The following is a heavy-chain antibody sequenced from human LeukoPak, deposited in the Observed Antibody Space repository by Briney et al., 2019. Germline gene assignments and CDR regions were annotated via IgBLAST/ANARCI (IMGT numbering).Heavy chain of an antibody. J-gene: IGHJ6*02. CDR3: ARGGGLQFQSDSMDV. V-gene: IGHV1-69*13. D-gene: IGHD4-11*01. CDR1: GGTFSTSG. CDR2: IVPIFGTT. Sequence: SVKVSCKTSGGTFSTSGISWVRQAPGQGLEWMGGIVPIFGTTKYAQKFQGRVTITADESTSTAYMELSSLRSEDTALYFCARGGGLQFQSDSMDVWGQGTTVTVSS.